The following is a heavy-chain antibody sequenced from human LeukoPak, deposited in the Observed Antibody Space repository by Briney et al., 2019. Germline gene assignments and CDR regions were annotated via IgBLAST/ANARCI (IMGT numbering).Heavy chain of an antibody. CDR2: ISGSGGST. D-gene: IGHD3-10*01. CDR3: XXXLXRITMVRGGRIFDY. J-gene: IGHJ4*02. V-gene: IGHV3-23*01. CDR1: GFTFTTYG. Sequence: GGSLRLSCAASGFTFTTYGMNWVRQAPGKGLEWVSAISGSGGSTYYADSVKGRFTISRDNSKNTLYLQMNSLRAEDTAVYYXXXXLXRITMVRGGRIFDYWGQGTLVTVSS.